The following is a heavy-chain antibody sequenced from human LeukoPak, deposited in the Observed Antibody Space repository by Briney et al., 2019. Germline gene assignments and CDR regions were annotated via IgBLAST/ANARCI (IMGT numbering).Heavy chain of an antibody. D-gene: IGHD2-15*01. CDR2: INAGNDNT. CDR3: ARDLGYCTGGTCYPNWFDP. CDR1: GYTFTSYA. Sequence: WASVKVSCKASGYTFTSYAMHWVRQAPGQRLEWMGWINAGNDNTKYSQKFQGRVTITRDTSASTAYIELSSLRSEDTAVYYCARDLGYCTGGTCYPNWFDPWGQGTLVTVSS. V-gene: IGHV1-3*01. J-gene: IGHJ5*02.